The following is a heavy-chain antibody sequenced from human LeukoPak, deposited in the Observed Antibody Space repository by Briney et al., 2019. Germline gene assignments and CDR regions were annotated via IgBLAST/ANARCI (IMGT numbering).Heavy chain of an antibody. CDR3: AHPVVTIDWRSYFDY. CDR1: DFSLSTPGMG. Sequence: SGPTLVNPTQTLTLTCTFSDFSLSTPGMGVAWIRQPPGKAPEWLVMIYYNDDKRYSPSLRSRLTITKDTSKNQVVLTMTNVDVVDTATYYCAHPVVTIDWRSYFDYWGQGILVTVSS. V-gene: IGHV2-5*01. CDR2: IYYNDDK. J-gene: IGHJ4*02. D-gene: IGHD3-9*01.